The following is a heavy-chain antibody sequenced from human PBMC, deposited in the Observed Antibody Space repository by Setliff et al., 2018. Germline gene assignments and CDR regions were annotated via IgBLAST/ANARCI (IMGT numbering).Heavy chain of an antibody. D-gene: IGHD2-8*02. CDR1: GDSISDISYY. CDR3: ARLSPYNTGPPFDY. CDR2: IYYSGST. J-gene: IGHJ4*02. V-gene: IGHV4-39*02. Sequence: KPSETLSLTCTISGDSISDISYYWGWIRQPPGKGLEWIGSIYYSGSTYYNPSLKSRVTISLDTSKNHFSLNLRSVTAADTAVYYCARLSPYNTGPPFDYWGQGTLVTVSS.